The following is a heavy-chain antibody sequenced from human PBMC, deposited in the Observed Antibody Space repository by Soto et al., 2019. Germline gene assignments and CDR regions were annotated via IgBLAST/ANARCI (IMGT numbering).Heavy chain of an antibody. V-gene: IGHV3-30*01. D-gene: IGHD3-16*02. CDR2: ISFDSTNN. Sequence: GGCVRLSCAGSGVCFSSYTMHWVHQAPGKGLEWVALISFDSTNNYYADSVKGRFSISRDNSKNTLYLQMDSLRPDDTALYYCARDRLRLGELSLIGYFDYWGQGTLVTVSS. CDR1: GVCFSSYT. J-gene: IGHJ4*02. CDR3: ARDRLRLGELSLIGYFDY.